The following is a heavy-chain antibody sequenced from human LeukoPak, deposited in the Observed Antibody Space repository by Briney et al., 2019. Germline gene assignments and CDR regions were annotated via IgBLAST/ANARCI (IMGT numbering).Heavy chain of an antibody. CDR3: ARHGLPALRYYYGMDV. J-gene: IGHJ6*04. Sequence: ESLKISCKCFGYSFTSYWISGVRQMTGKGLDWMGRIDPSDSYTNYSPSFQGHVTISADKSISTAYLQWSSLKASDTAMYYCARHGLPALRYYYGMDVWGKGTTVTVSS. CDR2: IDPSDSYT. CDR1: GYSFTSYW. D-gene: IGHD2-2*01. V-gene: IGHV5-10-1*01.